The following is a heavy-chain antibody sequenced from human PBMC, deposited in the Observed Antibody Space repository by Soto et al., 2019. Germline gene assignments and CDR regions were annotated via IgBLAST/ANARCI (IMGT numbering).Heavy chain of an antibody. Sequence: ASVKVSCKASGYTFTSYYMHWVRQAPGQGLEWMGIINPSGGSTSYAQKFQGRVTMTRDTSTSTVYMELSSLRSEDTAVYYCARGAEGYSYGYPPPDFDYWGQGTLVTVSS. V-gene: IGHV1-46*03. CDR1: GYTFTSYY. D-gene: IGHD5-18*01. J-gene: IGHJ4*02. CDR2: INPSGGST. CDR3: ARGAEGYSYGYPPPDFDY.